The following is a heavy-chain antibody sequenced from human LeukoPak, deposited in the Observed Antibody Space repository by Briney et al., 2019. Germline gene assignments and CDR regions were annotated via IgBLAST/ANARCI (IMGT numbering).Heavy chain of an antibody. J-gene: IGHJ4*02. D-gene: IGHD3-22*01. Sequence: ASVKVSCKASGYTFTGYYMHWVRQAPGQGLEWMGWINPNSGGTNYAQKFQGRVTMTRDTSISTAYMELSRLRSDDTAVYYCAVYYYDSGAPWGHFDYWGQGTLVTVSS. CDR3: AVYYYDSGAPWGHFDY. V-gene: IGHV1-2*02. CDR1: GYTFTGYY. CDR2: INPNSGGT.